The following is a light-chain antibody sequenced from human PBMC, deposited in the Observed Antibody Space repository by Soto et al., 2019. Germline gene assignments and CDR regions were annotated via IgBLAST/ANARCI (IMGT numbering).Light chain of an antibody. CDR2: DVS. CDR3: CSYAGSPYV. J-gene: IGLJ1*01. V-gene: IGLV2-11*01. Sequence: QSALTQPRSVSGSPGQSVTISCTGTSSDVGGYNYVSWYQQHPGKAPKLMIYDVSKRPSGVPDRFSGSKSGNTASLTISGLQAEDDADYCCSYAGSPYVFGTGTQLTVL. CDR1: SSDVGGYNY.